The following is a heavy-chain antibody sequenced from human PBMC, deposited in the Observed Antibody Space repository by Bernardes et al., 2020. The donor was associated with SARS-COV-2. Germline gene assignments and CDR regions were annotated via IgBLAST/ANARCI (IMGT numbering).Heavy chain of an antibody. J-gene: IGHJ4*02. CDR3: VSEERQPSGTFDY. V-gene: IGHV3-66*02. Sequence: GGSLRLSCAASGFTVSSNNMNWVRQAPGKGLEWVSLLSSGGSRYYADSVRGRFTISRDDSKNTLNLQMNSLRVEDTAVYYCVSEERQPSGTFDYWGQGTLVTVSS. D-gene: IGHD6-13*01. CDR1: GFTVSSNN. CDR2: LSSGGSR.